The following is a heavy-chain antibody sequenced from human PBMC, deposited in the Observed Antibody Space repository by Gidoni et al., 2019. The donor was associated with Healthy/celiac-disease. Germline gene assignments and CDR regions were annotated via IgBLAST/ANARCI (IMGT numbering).Heavy chain of an antibody. D-gene: IGHD2-2*01. CDR1: GFTFSSYG. Sequence: QVQLVESGGGVVQPGRSLRLSCAASGFTFSSYGMHWVRQAPGKGLEWVAVISYDGSNKCYADSVKGRFTISRDNSKNTLYLQMNSLRAEDTAVYYCAKDGQDIVVVPAAIGPFSYGMDVWGQGTTVTVSS. CDR3: AKDGQDIVVVPAAIGPFSYGMDV. J-gene: IGHJ6*02. V-gene: IGHV3-30*18. CDR2: ISYDGSNK.